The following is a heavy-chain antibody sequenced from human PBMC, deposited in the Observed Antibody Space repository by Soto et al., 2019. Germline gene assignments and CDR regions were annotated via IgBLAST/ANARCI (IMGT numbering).Heavy chain of an antibody. CDR1: GGSIRSNNW. CDR2: IYHSGST. CDR3: ARDRRGSGSYSFDY. Sequence: QVQLQESGPGLVKPSGTLSLTCAVSGGSIRSNNWWSWVRQPPGKGLGWIGEIYHSGSTNYNPSLKSRVTISVDKSKNQFALKLSSVTAADTAVYYFARDRRGSGSYSFDYWGQGTLVTVSS. V-gene: IGHV4-4*02. J-gene: IGHJ4*02. D-gene: IGHD3-10*01.